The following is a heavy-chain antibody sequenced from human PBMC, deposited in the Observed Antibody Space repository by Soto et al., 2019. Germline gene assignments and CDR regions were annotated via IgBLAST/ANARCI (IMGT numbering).Heavy chain of an antibody. J-gene: IGHJ4*02. CDR2: INHSGST. CDR1: GGSFSGYY. D-gene: IGHD6-19*01. CDR3: ARTSRKAVDATGGTDY. V-gene: IGHV4-34*01. Sequence: LALTCAVYGGSFSGYYWSWIRQPPGKGLEWIGEINHSGSTNYNPSLKSRVTISVDTSKNQFSLKLSSVTAADTAVYYCARTSRKAVDATGGTDYWGQGTLVTVSS.